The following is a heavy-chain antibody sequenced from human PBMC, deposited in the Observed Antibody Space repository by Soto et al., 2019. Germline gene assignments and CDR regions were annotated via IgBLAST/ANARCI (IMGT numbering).Heavy chain of an antibody. CDR2: IIPIFGTA. CDR3: ARGAIFGVDTYYYYGMDV. Sequence: GASVKVSCKASGGTFSSYAISWVRQAPGQGLEWMGGIIPIFGTANYAQKFQGRVTITADESTSTAYMELSSLRSEDTAVYYCARGAIFGVDTYYYYGMDVCGQGTTVTVSS. J-gene: IGHJ6*02. V-gene: IGHV1-69*13. CDR1: GGTFSSYA. D-gene: IGHD3-3*01.